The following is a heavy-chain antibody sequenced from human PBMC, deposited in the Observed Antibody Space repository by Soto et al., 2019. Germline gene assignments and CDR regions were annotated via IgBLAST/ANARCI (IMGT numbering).Heavy chain of an antibody. V-gene: IGHV3-30*03. CDR2: ISYDGSNK. D-gene: IGHD6-6*01. J-gene: IGHJ4*02. Sequence: GGSLRLSCAASGFTFSSYGMHWVRQAPGKGLEWVAVISYDGSNKYYADSVKGRFTISRDNSKNTLYLQMNSLRAEDTAVYYCARVRYSSSSGYWGQGTLVTVSS. CDR3: ARVRYSSSSGY. CDR1: GFTFSSYG.